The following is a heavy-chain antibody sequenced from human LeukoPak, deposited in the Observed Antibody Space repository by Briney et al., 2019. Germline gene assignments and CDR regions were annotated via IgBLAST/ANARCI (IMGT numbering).Heavy chain of an antibody. Sequence: GGSLRLSCAASGFTFSSHSMNWVRQAPGKGLEWVSSISGNNDYIYYADSVKGRFTISRDNAKNSLFVQMNNLRAEDTAVYYCARDQDDEDAFDIWGQGTMVTVSS. CDR3: ARDQDDEDAFDI. D-gene: IGHD3-3*01. V-gene: IGHV3-21*01. CDR1: GFTFSSHS. J-gene: IGHJ3*02. CDR2: ISGNNDYI.